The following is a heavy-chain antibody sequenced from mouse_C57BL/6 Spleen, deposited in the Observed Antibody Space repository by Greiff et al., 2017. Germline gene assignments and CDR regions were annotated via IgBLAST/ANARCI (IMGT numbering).Heavy chain of an antibody. V-gene: IGHV7-3*01. CDR1: GFTFTDYY. Sequence: EVQLQESGGGLVQPGGSLSLSCAASGFTFTDYYMSWVRQPPGKALEWLGFIRNKANGYTTEYRASVKGRFTISRDNSQSNLYLQMNALRAEDSATYYCARSPYYYGSSPYYYAMDYWGQGTSVTVSS. CDR2: IRNKANGYTT. CDR3: ARSPYYYGSSPYYYAMDY. D-gene: IGHD1-1*01. J-gene: IGHJ4*01.